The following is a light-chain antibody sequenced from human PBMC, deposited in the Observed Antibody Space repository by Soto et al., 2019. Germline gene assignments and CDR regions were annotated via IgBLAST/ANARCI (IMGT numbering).Light chain of an antibody. J-gene: IGKJ5*01. Sequence: EIVLTQSPATLSLSPGEIATLSCRASQSFSSYLAWYQQKPGQAPRLLIYDASKRATGIPARFSGRGSGTDFTLTISSLEPEDFAVYYCQQRSNWPPVITFGQGTRLEIK. CDR1: QSFSSY. V-gene: IGKV3-11*01. CDR2: DAS. CDR3: QQRSNWPPVIT.